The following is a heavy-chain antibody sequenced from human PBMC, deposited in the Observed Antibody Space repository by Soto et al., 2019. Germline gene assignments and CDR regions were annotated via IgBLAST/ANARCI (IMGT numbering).Heavy chain of an antibody. CDR1: GYTFTSYG. V-gene: IGHV1-18*01. CDR2: ISAYNGNT. Sequence: GASVKVSCKASGYTFTSYGISWGRQAPGQGLEWMGRISAYNGNTNYAQKLQGRVTMTTGTSTSTAYMELRSLRSDDTAVYYCARVVGALGHWFDPWGQGTLVTVSS. D-gene: IGHD1-26*01. J-gene: IGHJ5*02. CDR3: ARVVGALGHWFDP.